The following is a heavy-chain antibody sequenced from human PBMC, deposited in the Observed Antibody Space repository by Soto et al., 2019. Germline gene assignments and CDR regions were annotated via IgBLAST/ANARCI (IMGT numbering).Heavy chain of an antibody. CDR3: ARGRVLRYFDWLLQYNWFDP. J-gene: IGHJ5*02. CDR2: IIPIFGTA. Sequence: SVKVSCKASGGTFSSYAISWVRQAPGQGLEWMGGIIPIFGTANYAQKFQGRVTITADESTSTAYMELSSLRSKDTAVYYCARGRVLRYFDWLLQYNWFDPWGQGTLVTVSS. D-gene: IGHD3-9*01. CDR1: GGTFSSYA. V-gene: IGHV1-69*13.